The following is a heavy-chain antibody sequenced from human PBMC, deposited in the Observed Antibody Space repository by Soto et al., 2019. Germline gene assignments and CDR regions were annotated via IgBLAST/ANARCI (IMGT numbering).Heavy chain of an antibody. V-gene: IGHV1-3*01. D-gene: IGHD1-7*01. J-gene: IGHJ4*02. Sequence: ASVKVSCKASGYTFRTYSLHWVRQAPGHRPEWMGWINPVNGNTRYSQKFRGRVTLTTDTSASTAYMELTSLTSEDTAVFYCARLSMTGTLQLDXWGQGTLVTVSS. CDR1: GYTFRTYS. CDR2: INPVNGNT. CDR3: ARLSMTGTLQLDX.